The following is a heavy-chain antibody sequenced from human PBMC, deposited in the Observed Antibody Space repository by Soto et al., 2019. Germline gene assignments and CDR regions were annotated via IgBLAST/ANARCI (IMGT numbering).Heavy chain of an antibody. Sequence: PSETLSLTCAVSGGSISSGGYSWSWIRQPPGKGLEWIGYIYHSGSTYYNPSLKSRVTISVDRSKNQFSLRLSSVTAADTAVYYCARGTDDWGQGTLVTVSS. J-gene: IGHJ4*02. CDR2: IYHSGST. CDR3: ARGTDD. V-gene: IGHV4-30-2*01. CDR1: GGSISSGGYS.